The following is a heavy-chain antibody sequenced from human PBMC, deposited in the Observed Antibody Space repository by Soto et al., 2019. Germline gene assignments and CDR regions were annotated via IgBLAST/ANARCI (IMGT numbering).Heavy chain of an antibody. D-gene: IGHD4-17*01. V-gene: IGHV1-69*13. CDR3: ARRAADYGSNEQSSHF. J-gene: IGHJ4*02. CDR2: IIPMFDRP. CDR1: GGTFGNFA. Sequence: RSSVKVSCKASGGTFGNFAIDWVRQAPGQGLEWTGGIIPMFDRPKYALKFQGRVTITADESTSTAYLEVSSLLSEDTAVYYCARRAADYGSNEQSSHFWGQGTLVTVSS.